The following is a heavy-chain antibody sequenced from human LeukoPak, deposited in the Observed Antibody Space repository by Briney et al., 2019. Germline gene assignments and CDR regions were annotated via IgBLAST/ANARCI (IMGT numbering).Heavy chain of an antibody. CDR2: IKQDGGEK. CDR3: VRLGARQILEY. J-gene: IGHJ4*02. CDR1: EFTFSSYW. D-gene: IGHD4-17*01. V-gene: IGHV3-7*01. Sequence: PGGSLRLSCEASEFTFSSYWMSWVRQAPGKGLEWVANIKQDGGEKYYLDSVKGRFTVSRDNAKNSLYLQMNSLRAEDTAVYYCVRLGARQILEYWGQGTLVTVSS.